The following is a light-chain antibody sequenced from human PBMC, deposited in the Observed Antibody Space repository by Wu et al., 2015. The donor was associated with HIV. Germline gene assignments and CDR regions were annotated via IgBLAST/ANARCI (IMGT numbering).Light chain of an antibody. V-gene: IGKV3-15*01. Sequence: EIVMTQSPATLSVSPGERATLSCRASQSVNNKLAWYQQKPGQAPRLLIYGASTGVTGFPARFTGSGSGTEFTLTISRLEPEDFAVYYCQQYGSSPITFGQGTRLEIK. CDR2: GAS. CDR3: QQYGSSPIT. CDR1: QSVNNK. J-gene: IGKJ5*01.